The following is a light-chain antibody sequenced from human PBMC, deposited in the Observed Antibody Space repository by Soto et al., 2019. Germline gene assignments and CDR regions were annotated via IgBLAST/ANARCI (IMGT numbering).Light chain of an antibody. Sequence: QSALTQPPSASGSPGQSVTISCTGTSSDVGTYIYVSWYQHHPGKAPKLIIYEASKRPSGVPDRFSGSKSGDTASLTVSGLQAEDEADYYCGSYACGNIHYVFGTGTKVTVL. CDR3: GSYACGNIHYV. V-gene: IGLV2-8*01. CDR2: EAS. J-gene: IGLJ1*01. CDR1: SSDVGTYIY.